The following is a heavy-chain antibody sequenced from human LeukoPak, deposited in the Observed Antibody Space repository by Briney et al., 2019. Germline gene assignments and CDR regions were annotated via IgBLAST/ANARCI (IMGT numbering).Heavy chain of an antibody. CDR3: AKDKLDGYSSGWFDY. CDR1: GFTFDDYA. Sequence: PGRSLRLSCAASGFTFDDYAMHWVRQAPGKGLEWVSGISWNNGSIGYADSVKGRFTISRDNAKNSLYLQMNSLRAEDTALYYCAKDKLDGYSSGWFDYWGQGTLVTVSS. D-gene: IGHD6-19*01. V-gene: IGHV3-9*01. J-gene: IGHJ4*02. CDR2: ISWNNGSI.